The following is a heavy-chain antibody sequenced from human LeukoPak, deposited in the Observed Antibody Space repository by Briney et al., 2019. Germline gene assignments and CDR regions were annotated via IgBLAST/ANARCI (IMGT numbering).Heavy chain of an antibody. D-gene: IGHD3-16*02. J-gene: IGHJ6*03. CDR1: GYTFTSYY. V-gene: IGHV1-46*01. CDR2: INPSGGST. CDR3: AISFRHYYYYMDV. Sequence: ASVKVSCKASGYTFTSYYMHWVRQAPGQGLEWMGIINPSGGSTSYAQKFQGRVTMTRDMSTSTVYMELSSLRSEDTAVYYCAISFRHYYYYMDVRGKGTTVTVSS.